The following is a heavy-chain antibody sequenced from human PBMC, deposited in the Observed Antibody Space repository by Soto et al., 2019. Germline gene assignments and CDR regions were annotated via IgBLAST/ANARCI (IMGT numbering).Heavy chain of an antibody. D-gene: IGHD2-15*01. J-gene: IGHJ4*02. V-gene: IGHV4-34*01. CDR1: GGSLSDHY. CDR2: SNHGGST. Sequence: PSETLSLTCGVSGGSLSDHYWSWIRQSPGKGLEWLGESNHGGSTNYNPSLTSRLTVSVDTSKNQVSLKLRSVTAADTAVYYCASRPYCSSIRCSSDYWGQGIQVTVSS. CDR3: ASRPYCSSIRCSSDY.